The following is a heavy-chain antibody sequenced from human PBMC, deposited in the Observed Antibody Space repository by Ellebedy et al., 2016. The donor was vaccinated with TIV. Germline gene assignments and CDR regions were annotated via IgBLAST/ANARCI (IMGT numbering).Heavy chain of an antibody. CDR2: IVGTGTTT. D-gene: IGHD1-26*01. CDR3: ARRGNYLGDAFDI. CDR1: GFTFSSYT. J-gene: IGHJ3*02. Sequence: GGSLRLXXAASGFTFSSYTLDWVRQAAGKGLEWISYIVGTGTTTYYADSVKGRFTISRDNSKNSLFLQMNSLRDDDTAVYYCARRGNYLGDAFDIWGQGAMVIVSS. V-gene: IGHV3-48*02.